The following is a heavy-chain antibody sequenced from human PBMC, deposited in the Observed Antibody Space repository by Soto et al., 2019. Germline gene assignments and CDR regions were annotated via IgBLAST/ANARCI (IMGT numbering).Heavy chain of an antibody. J-gene: IGHJ4*02. Sequence: ITLEESGPTLVQPTETLTLTCTFSGFSLTTGVGVDCVRQPPVKALAGLALFYWDYDKHYTPSLMSRLTLTKDISKGQVVLTRTHMDPVDTATYYWATLTADFWGPGTLGTVSS. CDR2: FYWDYDK. V-gene: IGHV2-5*02. CDR3: ATLTADF. CDR1: GFSLTTGVG.